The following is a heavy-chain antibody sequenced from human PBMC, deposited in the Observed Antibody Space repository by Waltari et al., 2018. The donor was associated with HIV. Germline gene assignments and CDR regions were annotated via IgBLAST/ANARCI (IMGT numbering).Heavy chain of an antibody. CDR3: ARDGGDGYNYGWYFDL. CDR2: ISSSSNFL. D-gene: IGHD5-12*01. V-gene: IGHV3-21*01. Sequence: EVQLVESGGCLVKPGGSLRLSCAASGFTFSRYSMNGVRQAPGKGLEWVSSISSSSNFLYYADSVKGRFTISRDNAKNSLYLQMNSLRAEDTAVYYCARDGGDGYNYGWYFDLWGRGTLVTVSS. J-gene: IGHJ2*01. CDR1: GFTFSRYS.